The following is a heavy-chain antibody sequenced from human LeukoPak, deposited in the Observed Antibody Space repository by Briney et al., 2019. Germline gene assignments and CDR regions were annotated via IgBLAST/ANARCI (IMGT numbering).Heavy chain of an antibody. D-gene: IGHD5-12*01. J-gene: IGHJ6*03. CDR3: ARGYNYYMEV. CDR2: INWNGGST. CDR1: GFTFDDYG. Sequence: GGSLRLSCAASGFTFDDYGMSWVRQAPGKGLEWVSGINWNGGSTGYADSVKGRFTISRDNAKNSLHLQMNSLRVEDTALYYCARGYNYYMEVWGKGTTVTVSS. V-gene: IGHV3-20*04.